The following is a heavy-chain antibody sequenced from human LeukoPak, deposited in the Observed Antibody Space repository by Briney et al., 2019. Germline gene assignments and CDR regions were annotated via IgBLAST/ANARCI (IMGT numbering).Heavy chain of an antibody. D-gene: IGHD5-18*01. J-gene: IGHJ6*02. CDR1: GFTFSSYW. V-gene: IGHV3-74*01. CDR2: INSDGSST. Sequence: KSGGSLRLSCAASGFTFSSYWMHWVRQAPGKGLVWVSRINSDGSSTSYADSVKGRFTISRDNAKNTLYLQMNSLRAEDTAVYYCARDNPIQLWPNYYYYYGMDVWGQGTTVTVSS. CDR3: ARDNPIQLWPNYYYYYGMDV.